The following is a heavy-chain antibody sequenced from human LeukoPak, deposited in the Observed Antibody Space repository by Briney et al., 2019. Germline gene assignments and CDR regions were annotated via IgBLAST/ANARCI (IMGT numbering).Heavy chain of an antibody. D-gene: IGHD2-15*01. V-gene: IGHV3-30*02. CDR1: GFTFSDYG. Sequence: VGSLRLSCAASGFTFSDYGMHWVRQAPGKGLEWVAFIRYDGNTKYYADSVKGRFTISRDNSKNTLYLQMNSLRPEDTAVYYCAKVRFCSGATCYPDDYWGQGTLVTVSS. CDR3: AKVRFCSGATCYPDDY. CDR2: IRYDGNTK. J-gene: IGHJ4*02.